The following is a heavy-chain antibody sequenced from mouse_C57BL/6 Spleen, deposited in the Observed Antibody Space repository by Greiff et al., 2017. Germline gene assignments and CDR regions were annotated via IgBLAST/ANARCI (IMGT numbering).Heavy chain of an antibody. CDR2: INPGSGGT. V-gene: IGHV1-54*01. J-gene: IGHJ3*01. Sequence: QVQLKQSGAELVRPGTSVKVSCKASGYAFTNYLIEWVKQRPGQGLEWIGVINPGSGGTNYNEKLKGKATLTGDKSSSTAYMQLSSLTSEDSAVYFCASYYDNDGGRFAKWGQGTLGTVYA. CDR1: GYAFTNYL. D-gene: IGHD2-4*01. CDR3: ASYYDNDGGRFAK.